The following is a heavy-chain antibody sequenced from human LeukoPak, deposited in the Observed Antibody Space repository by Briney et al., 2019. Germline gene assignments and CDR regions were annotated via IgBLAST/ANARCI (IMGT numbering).Heavy chain of an antibody. CDR1: GYTFTSYY. Sequence: GASVKVSCKASGYTFTSYYMHWVRQAPGQGLEWMGWINPNSGGTNYAQKFQGRVTMTRDTSISTAYMELSRLRSDDTAVYYCARTLHQLGSALDYWGQGTLVTVSS. CDR3: ARTLHQLGSALDY. D-gene: IGHD7-27*01. V-gene: IGHV1-2*02. CDR2: INPNSGGT. J-gene: IGHJ4*02.